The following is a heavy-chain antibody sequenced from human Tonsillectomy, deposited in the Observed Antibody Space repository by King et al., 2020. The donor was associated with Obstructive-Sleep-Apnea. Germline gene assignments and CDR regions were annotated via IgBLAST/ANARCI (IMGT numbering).Heavy chain of an antibody. Sequence: QLVQSGSELKEPGASVKVSCKASGYAFNIFALNWVRQAPGQGLEWMGWINTNTGNPTYAQGFTGRFVISLDTSVTTTYLQINNLKTDDTAVYYCVRGVSDGYFYWWFDPWGQGTLVTVSS. CDR3: VRGVSDGYFYWWFDP. CDR1: GYAFNIFA. CDR2: INTNTGNP. D-gene: IGHD3-22*01. V-gene: IGHV7-4-1*02. J-gene: IGHJ5*02.